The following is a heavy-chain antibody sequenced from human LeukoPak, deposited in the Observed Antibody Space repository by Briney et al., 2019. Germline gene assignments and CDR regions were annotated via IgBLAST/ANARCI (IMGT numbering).Heavy chain of an antibody. Sequence: GASVKVSCKASGYTFTGYYMHWVRQAPGQGLEWMGWISAYNGNTNYAQKLQGRVTMTTDTSTSTAYMELRSLRSDDTAVYYCARDPASRRLSGWYGNFDYWGQGTLVTVSS. CDR1: GYTFTGYY. CDR3: ARDPASRRLSGWYGNFDY. CDR2: ISAYNGNT. V-gene: IGHV1-18*04. J-gene: IGHJ4*02. D-gene: IGHD6-19*01.